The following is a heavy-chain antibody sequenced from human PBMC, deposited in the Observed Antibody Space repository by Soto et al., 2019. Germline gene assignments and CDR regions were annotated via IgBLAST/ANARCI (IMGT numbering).Heavy chain of an antibody. CDR3: AKDLRTTISDYGMDV. CDR2: ISYDETNE. J-gene: IGHJ6*02. CDR1: GFTFGSHG. V-gene: IGHV3-30*18. Sequence: QVQLVESGGGLVQPGGSLRLICVASGFTFGSHGMHWVRQAPGKGLEWVAVISYDETNEHYVDSVKGRFTISRDNSKSILYLQMNRLRPEDTAVYKCAKDLRTTISDYGMDVWGQGTTVTVSS.